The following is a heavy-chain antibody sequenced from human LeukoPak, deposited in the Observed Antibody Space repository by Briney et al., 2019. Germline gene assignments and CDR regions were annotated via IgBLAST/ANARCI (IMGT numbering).Heavy chain of an antibody. CDR3: ATYRRGYHDSSESYYFDY. J-gene: IGHJ4*02. D-gene: IGHD3-22*01. CDR1: GFTFSRFA. V-gene: IGHV3-23*01. Sequence: GGSLRLSGAASGFTFSRFAMSWARQAPGEGLEWVSGISGSGDSTYYADSVKGRFTISRDNSKNTLYLQMNGLRAEDTAVYYCATYRRGYHDSSESYYFDYWGQGTLVTVSS. CDR2: ISGSGDST.